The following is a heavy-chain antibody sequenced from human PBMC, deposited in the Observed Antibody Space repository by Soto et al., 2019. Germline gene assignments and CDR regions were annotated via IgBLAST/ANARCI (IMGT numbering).Heavy chain of an antibody. CDR3: IVLLWFGELLGAPVN. D-gene: IGHD3-10*01. CDR1: GYTFTSYA. CDR2: INAGNGNT. V-gene: IGHV1-3*01. Sequence: ASVKVSCKASGYTFTSYAMHWVRQAPGQRLEWMGWINAGNGNTKYSQKFQGRVTITRDTSASTAYMELSSLRSEDTAVYYCIVLLWFGELLGAPVNWGQGTLVNVSS. J-gene: IGHJ4*02.